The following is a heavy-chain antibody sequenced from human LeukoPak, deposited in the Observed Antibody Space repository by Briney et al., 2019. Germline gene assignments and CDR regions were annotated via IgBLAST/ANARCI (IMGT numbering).Heavy chain of an antibody. J-gene: IGHJ4*02. CDR1: GGTFSSYA. CDR3: ARVASHGDYDYFDY. D-gene: IGHD4-17*01. Sequence: SVKVSCKASGGTFSSYAISWVRQAPGQGLEWMGRIIPIFGTANYAQKFQGRVTITTDESTSTAYMELRSLRSEDTAVYYCARVASHGDYDYFDYWGQRTLVTVSS. V-gene: IGHV1-69*05. CDR2: IIPIFGTA.